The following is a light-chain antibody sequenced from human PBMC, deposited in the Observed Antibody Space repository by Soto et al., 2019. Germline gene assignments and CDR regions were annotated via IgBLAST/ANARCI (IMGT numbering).Light chain of an antibody. Sequence: DIQMTQSPSSLSASVGDRVTVTCRASQSVSTYLNWYQYKLGKAPKLLIYDASTLQRGVPSRFSGSGSATEFTLTIDSLQPEDCATYYCQQSYRIPITFGGGTKVETK. CDR2: DAS. CDR1: QSVSTY. V-gene: IGKV1-39*01. J-gene: IGKJ4*01. CDR3: QQSYRIPIT.